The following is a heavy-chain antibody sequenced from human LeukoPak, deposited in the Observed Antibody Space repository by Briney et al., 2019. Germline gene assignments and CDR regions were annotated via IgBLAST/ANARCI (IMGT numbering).Heavy chain of an antibody. CDR3: ARDTIFGVVRAFDI. Sequence: SETLSLTCTVSGDSISSYYWSRIRQPAGKGLEWIGRIYTSGSTNYNPSLKSRVTMSVDTSKKQFSLKLSSVTAADTAVYYCARDTIFGVVRAFDIWGQGTMVTVSS. CDR2: IYTSGST. CDR1: GDSISSYY. D-gene: IGHD3-3*01. V-gene: IGHV4-4*07. J-gene: IGHJ3*02.